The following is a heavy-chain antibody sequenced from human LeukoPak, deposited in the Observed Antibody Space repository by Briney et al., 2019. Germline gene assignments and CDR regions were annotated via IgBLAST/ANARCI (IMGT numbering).Heavy chain of an antibody. Sequence: PGGSLRLSCAASGFTFSDYYMSWIRQAPGKGLEWVSYISSSGSTIYYADSMKGRFTISRDNAKNSLYLQMNSLRAEDTAVYYYAREQFSRDYYDSSGLDYWGQGTLVTVSS. J-gene: IGHJ4*02. CDR3: AREQFSRDYYDSSGLDY. D-gene: IGHD3-22*01. CDR1: GFTFSDYY. CDR2: ISSSGSTI. V-gene: IGHV3-11*04.